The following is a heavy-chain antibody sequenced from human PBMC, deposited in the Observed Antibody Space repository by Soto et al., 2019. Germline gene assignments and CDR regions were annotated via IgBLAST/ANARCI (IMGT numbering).Heavy chain of an antibody. Sequence: ASVKVSGKVSGYTLTELSMHWVRQAPGKGLEWMGGFDPEDGETIYAQKFQGRVTMTEDTSTDTAYMELSSLRSEDTAVYYCATFEPIGRKASTYILDYWGQGTLVTVSS. V-gene: IGHV1-24*01. CDR2: FDPEDGET. CDR1: GYTLTELS. CDR3: ATFEPIGRKASTYILDY. D-gene: IGHD2-2*02. J-gene: IGHJ4*02.